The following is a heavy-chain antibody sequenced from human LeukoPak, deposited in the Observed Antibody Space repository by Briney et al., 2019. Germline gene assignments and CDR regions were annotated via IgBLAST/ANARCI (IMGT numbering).Heavy chain of an antibody. J-gene: IGHJ6*04. CDR2: ISSNGGST. Sequence: GGSLRLSCSASGFTFSSYAMHWVRQAPGKGLEYVSAISSNGGSTYYADSVKGRFTISRDNSKNTLYLQMSSLRAEDTAVYYCVKIGVVVVLYYYYGMDVWGKGTTVTVSS. D-gene: IGHD2-15*01. CDR3: VKIGVVVVLYYYYGMDV. V-gene: IGHV3-64D*06. CDR1: GFTFSSYA.